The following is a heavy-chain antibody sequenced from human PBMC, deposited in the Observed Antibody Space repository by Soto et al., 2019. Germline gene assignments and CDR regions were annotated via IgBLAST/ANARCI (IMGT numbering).Heavy chain of an antibody. CDR2: ISAYNGNT. D-gene: IGHD2-15*01. J-gene: IGHJ5*02. Sequence: ASVKVSCKASGYTFTSYGISWLRQAPGQGLEWMGWISAYNGNTNYEQKLQGRVTMTTDTSTSKAYMELRSLRSDDTAVYYCARDEPRGSWFDPWGQGTLVTVSS. V-gene: IGHV1-18*04. CDR3: ARDEPRGSWFDP. CDR1: GYTFTSYG.